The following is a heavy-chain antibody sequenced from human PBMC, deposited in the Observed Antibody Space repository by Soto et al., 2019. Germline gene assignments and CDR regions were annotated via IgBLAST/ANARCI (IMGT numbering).Heavy chain of an antibody. CDR2: ISYDGKNK. D-gene: IGHD1-20*01. V-gene: IGHV3-30*04. CDR3: ARGGNRPRWYYFDY. CDR1: GFTFTTYP. Sequence: QVQLVESGGGVVKPGRSLRLSCVASGFTFTTYPMHWVRQAPGRGLEWVAVISYDGKNKYYGDSVKGRFTISRDNSKNTLYLEMNNLRGEDTAVFYCARGGNRPRWYYFDYWGQGVLVTVSS. J-gene: IGHJ4*02.